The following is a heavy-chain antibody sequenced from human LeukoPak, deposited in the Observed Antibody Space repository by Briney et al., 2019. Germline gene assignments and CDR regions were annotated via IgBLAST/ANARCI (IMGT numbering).Heavy chain of an antibody. J-gene: IGHJ6*04. CDR2: ISTYDGNA. D-gene: IGHD3-10*01. CDR1: GSTFTSYG. CDR3: ARGLWFGEFIPNVMDV. Sequence: ASVKVSCKAAGSTFTSYGISWGRQAPGQGLEWMGGISTYDGNANYAKKLQGRVTMTTDPSTRTAYMQLRSLRSDDTAGYYCARGLWFGEFIPNVMDVWGKGTTVTVSS. V-gene: IGHV1-18*04.